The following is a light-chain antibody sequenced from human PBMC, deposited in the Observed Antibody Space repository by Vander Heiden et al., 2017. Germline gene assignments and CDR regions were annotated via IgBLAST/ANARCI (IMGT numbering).Light chain of an antibody. J-gene: IGKJ4*01. CDR2: VAS. Sequence: DIQMTPSPSSLSASVGDRVTITCRASQTISRFVDWYQLKPGRAPKLLIYVASSLQSGVPSRCSGSGSGTDFTLTISSLQPEDFATYYCQQSYSRLSFGEGTKVEIK. CDR1: QTISRF. CDR3: QQSYSRLS. V-gene: IGKV1-39*01.